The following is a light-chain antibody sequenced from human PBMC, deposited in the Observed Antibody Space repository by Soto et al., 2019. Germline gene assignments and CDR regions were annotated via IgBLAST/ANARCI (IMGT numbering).Light chain of an antibody. CDR2: EAS. V-gene: IGKV1-5*01. CDR1: QSISSW. Sequence: DIQMTQSPSTLSASVGDRVTITCRASQSISSWLAWYQQKPGKAPKLLIHEASRLESGVPSRFSGSESGTEFTLTISSLQPEDFAVYYCQQYNNWPPWTFGQGTKVEIK. J-gene: IGKJ1*01. CDR3: QQYNNWPPWT.